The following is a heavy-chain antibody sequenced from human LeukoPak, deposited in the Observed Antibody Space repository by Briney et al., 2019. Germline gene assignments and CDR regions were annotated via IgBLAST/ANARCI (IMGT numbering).Heavy chain of an antibody. V-gene: IGHV4-30-2*01. D-gene: IGHD6-19*01. CDR1: GGSISSGGYY. J-gene: IGHJ5*02. Sequence: SQTLSLTCTVSGGSISSGGYYWSWIRQPPGKGLEWIGYIYHSGSTYYNPSLKSRVTISVDRPKNQFSLKLSSVTAADTAVYYCARESSGWPNWFDPWGQGTLVTVSS. CDR3: ARESSGWPNWFDP. CDR2: IYHSGST.